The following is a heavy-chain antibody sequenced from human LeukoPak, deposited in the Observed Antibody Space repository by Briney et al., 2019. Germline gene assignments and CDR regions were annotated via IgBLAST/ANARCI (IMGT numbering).Heavy chain of an antibody. CDR2: IYPGYSDT. V-gene: IGHV5-51*01. Sequence: GESLKISCKGSGYSFTSYWLGWVRQMPGKGLEWMGIIYPGYSDTRYGPSFQGQVSISADKSISTAYLQWSSLKASDTAMYYCARHQIVGATRSPFDYWGQGTLVTVSS. J-gene: IGHJ4*02. D-gene: IGHD1-26*01. CDR3: ARHQIVGATRSPFDY. CDR1: GYSFTSYW.